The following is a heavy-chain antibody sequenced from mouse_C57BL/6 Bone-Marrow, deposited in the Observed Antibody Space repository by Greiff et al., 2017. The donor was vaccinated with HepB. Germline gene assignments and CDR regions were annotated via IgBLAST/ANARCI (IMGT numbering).Heavy chain of an antibody. V-gene: IGHV1-59*01. J-gene: IGHJ2*01. CDR1: GYTFTSYW. CDR2: IDPSDSYT. Sequence: QVQLQQPGAELVRPGTSVKSSCKASGYTFTSYWMHWVKQRPGQGLEWIGVIDPSDSYTNYNQKFKGKATLTVDTSSSTAYMQLSSLTSEDSAVYYCARGYYGSSYSYFDYWGQGTTLTVSS. CDR3: ARGYYGSSYSYFDY. D-gene: IGHD1-1*01.